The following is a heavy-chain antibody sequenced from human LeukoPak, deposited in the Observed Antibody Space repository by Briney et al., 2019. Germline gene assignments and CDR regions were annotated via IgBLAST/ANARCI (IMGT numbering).Heavy chain of an antibody. CDR1: GGSFSGYY. J-gene: IGHJ4*02. Sequence: PSETLSLTCAVYGGSFSGYYWSWIRQPPGKGLEWIGEVNHSGSTNYNPSLKSRVTISVDTSKNQFSLKLSSVTAADTAVYYCARGAFWSGYYGFDYWGQGTLVTVSS. CDR2: VNHSGST. CDR3: ARGAFWSGYYGFDY. D-gene: IGHD3-3*01. V-gene: IGHV4-34*01.